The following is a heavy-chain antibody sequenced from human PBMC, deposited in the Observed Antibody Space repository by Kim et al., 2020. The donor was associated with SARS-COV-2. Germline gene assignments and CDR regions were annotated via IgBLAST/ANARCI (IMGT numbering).Heavy chain of an antibody. J-gene: IGHJ6*02. Sequence: ASVKVSCKASGDTFSGFYMHWVRQAPGQGLEWMGWINPNSGATNYAQKFQDRITLTRDTSISTGYMELNRLTSDDTAVYYCARDQGGLDVGGQGTTVTVS. V-gene: IGHV1-2*02. CDR1: GDTFSGFY. CDR3: ARDQGGLDV. CDR2: INPNSGAT.